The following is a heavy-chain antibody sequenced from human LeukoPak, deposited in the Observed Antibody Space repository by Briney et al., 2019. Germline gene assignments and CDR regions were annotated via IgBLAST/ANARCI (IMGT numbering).Heavy chain of an antibody. CDR3: AKSATVGIKAPFDC. V-gene: IGHV3-30-3*02. D-gene: IGHD1-26*01. Sequence: GGSLRFSCAASGFTFSSYAMHWVRQAPGKGLEWVAVISYDGSNKYYADSVKGRFTISRDNSKNTLSLQMSSLRAEDTAVYYCAKSATVGIKAPFDCWGQGALVTVSS. CDR2: ISYDGSNK. J-gene: IGHJ4*02. CDR1: GFTFSSYA.